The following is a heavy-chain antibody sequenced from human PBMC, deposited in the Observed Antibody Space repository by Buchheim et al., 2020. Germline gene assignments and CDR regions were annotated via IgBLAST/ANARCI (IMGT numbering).Heavy chain of an antibody. CDR2: IWYDGSNK. J-gene: IGHJ6*02. CDR3: ARDGGMGRGGIFGMDV. Sequence: QVQLVESGGGVVQPGRSLRLSCAASGFTFSSYGMHWVRQAPGKGLEWVAVIWYDGSNKYYADSVKGRFTISRDNSKNTLYLQINSLRAEDTAVYYCARDGGMGRGGIFGMDVWGQGTT. D-gene: IGHD3-10*01. CDR1: GFTFSSYG. V-gene: IGHV3-33*01.